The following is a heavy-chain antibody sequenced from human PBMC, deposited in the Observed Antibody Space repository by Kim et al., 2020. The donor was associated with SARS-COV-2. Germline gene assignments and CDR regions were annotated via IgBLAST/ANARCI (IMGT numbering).Heavy chain of an antibody. CDR3: AKDLAGSIDY. CDR2: INPGSVGT. D-gene: IGHD3-10*01. V-gene: IGHV1-2*06. CDR1: GYTLTDYS. J-gene: IGHJ4*02. Sequence: ASVKVSCKASGYTLTDYSIHRVRQAPGQGLEWMGRINPGSVGTNYAQKFQGRVTVTRDTSISTTYLELNRLTSDDTAVYYCAKDLAGSIDYWGQGTLVTVSS.